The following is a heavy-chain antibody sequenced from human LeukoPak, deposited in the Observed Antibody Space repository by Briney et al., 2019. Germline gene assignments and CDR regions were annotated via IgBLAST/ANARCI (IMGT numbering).Heavy chain of an antibody. D-gene: IGHD4-11*01. CDR2: IRYDGSNK. CDR3: AKDPQDYRGDPPANWIDP. V-gene: IGHV3-30*02. J-gene: IGHJ5*02. CDR1: GFTFSSYG. Sequence: TGGSLRLSCAASGFTFSSYGMHWVRQAPGKGLEWVAFIRYDGSNKYYADSVKGRFTISRDNSKNTLYLPMNSLRAEDTAVYYWAKDPQDYRGDPPANWIDPWSQGTLVTVPP.